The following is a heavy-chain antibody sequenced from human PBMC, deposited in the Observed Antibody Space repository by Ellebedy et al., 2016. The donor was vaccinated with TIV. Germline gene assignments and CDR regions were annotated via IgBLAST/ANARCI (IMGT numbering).Heavy chain of an antibody. CDR3: VRSRQSDGYFDY. Sequence: GESLKISCAASGFTVSTNYMSWVRQAPGKGLEWVSVLYSDDKTYYADYVKGRFPFYRANSRNKVSLQMSGLRVEDTAIYYCVRSRQSDGYFDYWGQGTLVTVSS. CDR2: LYSDDKT. V-gene: IGHV3-53*01. J-gene: IGHJ4*02. D-gene: IGHD2-21*02. CDR1: GFTVSTNY.